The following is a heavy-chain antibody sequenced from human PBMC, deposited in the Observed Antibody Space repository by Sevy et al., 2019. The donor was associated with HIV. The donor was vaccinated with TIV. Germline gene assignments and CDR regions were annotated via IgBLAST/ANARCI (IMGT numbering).Heavy chain of an antibody. V-gene: IGHV3-21*01. Sequence: GGSLRLSCAASAFTFSSYRMTWVRQAPGKGLEWVSCISSTSAYINYADSVKGRFTISRDKAKTLLDLQMDSLRAEDTAGYYCARAVLEISTWRSDYWGQGTLVTVSS. CDR1: AFTFSSYR. D-gene: IGHD1-1*01. CDR2: ISSTSAYI. J-gene: IGHJ4*02. CDR3: ARAVLEISTWRSDY.